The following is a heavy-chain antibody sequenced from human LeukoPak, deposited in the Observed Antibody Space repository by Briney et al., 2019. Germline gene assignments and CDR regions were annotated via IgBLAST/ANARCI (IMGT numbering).Heavy chain of an antibody. CDR1: GFTFSSYE. Sequence: QPGGSLRLSCAASGFTFSSYEMNWVRQAPGKGLEWVSYISSSSSTIYYADSVKGRFTISRDNAKNSLYLQMNSLRAEDRAVYYCARDSPPDVWGKGTTVTVSS. CDR3: ARDSPPDV. J-gene: IGHJ6*04. CDR2: ISSSSSTI. V-gene: IGHV3-48*01.